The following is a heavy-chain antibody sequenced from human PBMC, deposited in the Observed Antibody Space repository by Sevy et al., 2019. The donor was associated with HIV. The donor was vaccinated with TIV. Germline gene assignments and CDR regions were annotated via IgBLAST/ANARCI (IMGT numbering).Heavy chain of an antibody. CDR2: IYYSGST. Sequence: SETLSLTCTVSGGSVSSGSYYWSWIRQPPGKGLEWIGYIYYSGSTNYNPSLKSRVTISVDTSKNQFTLKLSSVTDADTAVYYCASLERYCTNGVCSHFDYWGQGALVTVSS. V-gene: IGHV4-61*01. D-gene: IGHD2-8*01. J-gene: IGHJ4*02. CDR3: ASLERYCTNGVCSHFDY. CDR1: GGSVSSGSYY.